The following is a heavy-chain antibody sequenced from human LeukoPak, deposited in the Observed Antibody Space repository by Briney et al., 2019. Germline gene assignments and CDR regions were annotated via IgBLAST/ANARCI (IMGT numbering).Heavy chain of an antibody. J-gene: IGHJ4*02. CDR2: ISYDGSNK. CDR3: ARGRGAGYYFDY. Sequence: GGSLRLSCAASGFTFSNFAMSWVRQTPGKGLAWVAVISYDGSNKYYADSVKGRFTISRDNSKNSLYLQVNSLRAEDTAVYYCARGRGAGYYFDYWGQGTLVTVSS. CDR1: GFTFSNFA. D-gene: IGHD1-26*01. V-gene: IGHV3-30*03.